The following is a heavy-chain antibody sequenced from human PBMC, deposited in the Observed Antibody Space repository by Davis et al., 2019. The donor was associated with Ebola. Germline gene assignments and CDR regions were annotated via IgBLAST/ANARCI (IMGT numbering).Heavy chain of an antibody. CDR1: GGTFSSYA. V-gene: IGHV1-69*13. CDR2: IIPIFGTA. J-gene: IGHJ6*03. D-gene: IGHD3-10*01. Sequence: SVKVSCKASGGTFSSYAISWVRQAPGQGLEWMGGIIPIFGTANYAQKFQGRVTITADESTSTAYVELSSLRSEDTAVYYCARISYGSGSYSGYYYYYMDVWGKGTTVTVSS. CDR3: ARISYGSGSYSGYYYYYMDV.